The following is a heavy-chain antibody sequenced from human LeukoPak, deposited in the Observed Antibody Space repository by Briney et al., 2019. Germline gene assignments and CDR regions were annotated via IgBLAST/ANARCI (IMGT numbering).Heavy chain of an antibody. CDR3: ASVFDS. J-gene: IGHJ4*02. CDR1: GW. CDR2: INHVGTAT. V-gene: IGHV3-74*01. Sequence: GGSLRLSCAGSGWMHWVRQVPGKGLVWVSGINHVGTATYYADSVKGRFTISRDNAKNTVSLQMNGLSAEDTAVYYCASVFDSWGQGFLVTVSS.